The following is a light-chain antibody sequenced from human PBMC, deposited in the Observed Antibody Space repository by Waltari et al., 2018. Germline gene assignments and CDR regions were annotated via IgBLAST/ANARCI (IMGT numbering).Light chain of an antibody. Sequence: IQLTQSPSSLSASVGDRVTITCRASQGISSYLAWYQQKPGKAPKLLIYAASTLQSGVPSRFSGSGSGTDFTLTSSSLQPEDFATYYCQQLNSYPPAFGPGTKVDI. CDR1: QGISSY. CDR2: AAS. CDR3: QQLNSYPPA. V-gene: IGKV1-9*01. J-gene: IGKJ3*01.